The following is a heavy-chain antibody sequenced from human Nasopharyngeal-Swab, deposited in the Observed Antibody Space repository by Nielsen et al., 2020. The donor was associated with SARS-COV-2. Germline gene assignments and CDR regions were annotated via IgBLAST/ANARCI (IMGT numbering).Heavy chain of an antibody. Sequence: SETLSLTCTVSGGSISSYYWSWIRQPPGKGLEWIGYIYYSGSTNYNPSLKSRVTISVDTSKNQFSLKLSSVTAADTAVYYCARRETIVGSFDYWGQGTLVTVSS. V-gene: IGHV4-59*08. CDR1: GGSISSYY. CDR3: ARRETIVGSFDY. D-gene: IGHD1-26*01. J-gene: IGHJ4*02. CDR2: IYYSGST.